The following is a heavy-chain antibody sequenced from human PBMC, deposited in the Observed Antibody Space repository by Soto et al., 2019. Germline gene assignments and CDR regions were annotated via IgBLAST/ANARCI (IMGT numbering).Heavy chain of an antibody. V-gene: IGHV1-18*01. CDR3: ARPFYSSGWSHFDY. Sequence: GASVKVSCKASGYTFSNSGISWVRQAPGQGLEWLGWINSDNGNTNYAQHLQGRVTLTTDTSTSTAYMELRSLRSDDTAVYYCARPFYSSGWSHFDYWGQGTLVTVSS. J-gene: IGHJ4*02. D-gene: IGHD6-19*01. CDR1: GYTFSNSG. CDR2: INSDNGNT.